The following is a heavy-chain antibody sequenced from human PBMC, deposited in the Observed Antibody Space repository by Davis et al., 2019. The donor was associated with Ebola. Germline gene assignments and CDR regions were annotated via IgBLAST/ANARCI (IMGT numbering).Heavy chain of an antibody. J-gene: IGHJ4*02. D-gene: IGHD1-7*01. V-gene: IGHV1-2*06. CDR2: INPKSGGT. CDR3: ARARYNWNYGVFDY. Sequence: AASVKVSCKASGYTFTGYYMSWVRHAPGQGLEWMGRINPKSGGTNYAQKFQGRVTMTRETSISTAYMDLSRVRSDDTAVYYCARARYNWNYGVFDYWGQGTLVTVSS. CDR1: GYTFTGYY.